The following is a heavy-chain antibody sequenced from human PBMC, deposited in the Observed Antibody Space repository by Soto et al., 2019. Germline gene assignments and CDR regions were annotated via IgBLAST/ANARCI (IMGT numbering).Heavy chain of an antibody. CDR2: INHSGST. CDR1: GGSFSGYY. CDR3: ARNGQPSVTKRKKYYYYYMYV. V-gene: IGHV4-34*01. J-gene: IGHJ6*03. Sequence: SETLSLTCAVYGGSFSGYYWNWIRQPPGKGLEWIGEINHSGSTNYNPSLKSRVTISVDTSKNQFSLKLNSVTAADTAVYYCARNGQPSVTKRKKYYYYYMYVCGKGTTVPVSS. D-gene: IGHD4-17*01.